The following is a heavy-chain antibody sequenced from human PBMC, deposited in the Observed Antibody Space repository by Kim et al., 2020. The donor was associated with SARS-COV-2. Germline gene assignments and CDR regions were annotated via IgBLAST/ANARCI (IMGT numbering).Heavy chain of an antibody. D-gene: IGHD2-15*01. V-gene: IGHV7-4-1*02. CDR3: ARGRGTGRAFDI. J-gene: IGHJ3*02. Sequence: YAQGFTGRFVCSLDTSVRTAYLQISSLKAEDTAVYYCARGRGTGRAFDIWGQETMVTVSS.